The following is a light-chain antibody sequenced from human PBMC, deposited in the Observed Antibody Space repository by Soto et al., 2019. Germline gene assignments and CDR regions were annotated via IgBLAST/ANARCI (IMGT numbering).Light chain of an antibody. CDR2: DVS. V-gene: IGLV2-11*01. J-gene: IGLJ1*01. Sequence: QSVLTRPRSVSGSPGHSVTISCTGTSSDVGGYSYVSWYQQHPGKAPKLMISDVSKRPSGVPDRFSGSKFGNTASLTISGLQAEDEADYYCCSYAGAFTYVFGSGTKVTVL. CDR1: SSDVGGYSY. CDR3: CSYAGAFTYV.